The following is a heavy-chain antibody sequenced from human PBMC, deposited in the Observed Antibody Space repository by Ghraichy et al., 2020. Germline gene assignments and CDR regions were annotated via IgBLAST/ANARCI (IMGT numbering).Heavy chain of an antibody. CDR2: TIGTGANT. CDR3: AKMAGHPHYDYYMDV. Sequence: GGSLRLSCAASGFTFSSFAMSWVRQAPGKGLEWVSATIGTGANTFYADSVKGRFTISRDNSKNTLYLQMNSLRGEDTAVYYCAKMAGHPHYDYYMDVWGKGTAVTVA. J-gene: IGHJ6*03. D-gene: IGHD6-19*01. V-gene: IGHV3-23*01. CDR1: GFTFSSFA.